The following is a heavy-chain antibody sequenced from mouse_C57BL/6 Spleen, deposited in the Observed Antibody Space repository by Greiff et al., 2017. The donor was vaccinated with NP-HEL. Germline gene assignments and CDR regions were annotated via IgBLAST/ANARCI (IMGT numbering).Heavy chain of an antibody. Sequence: QVQLQQPGAELVRPGSSVKLSCKASGYTFTSYWMHWVKQRPIQGLEWIGNIDPSDSETHYNQKFKDKATLHVDKSSSTAYIQLSSLTSEDSAVYYCARSYYGSREFAYWGQGTLVTVSA. D-gene: IGHD1-1*01. CDR2: IDPSDSET. J-gene: IGHJ3*01. V-gene: IGHV1-52*01. CDR1: GYTFTSYW. CDR3: ARSYYGSREFAY.